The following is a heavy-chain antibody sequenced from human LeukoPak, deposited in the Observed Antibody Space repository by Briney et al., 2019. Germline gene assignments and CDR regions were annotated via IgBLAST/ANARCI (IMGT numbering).Heavy chain of an antibody. Sequence: PSETLSLTCTVSGGSISSSSYYWGWIRQPPGKGLEYIGSINFSGSTYYKPSLKSRVTMSVDTSKNQFSLKVNSVTAADTAVYYCARETQVYDYAGPPNLDYWGQGTLVAVSS. V-gene: IGHV4-39*07. D-gene: IGHD3-16*01. CDR2: INFSGST. CDR1: GGSISSSSYY. J-gene: IGHJ4*02. CDR3: ARETQVYDYAGPPNLDY.